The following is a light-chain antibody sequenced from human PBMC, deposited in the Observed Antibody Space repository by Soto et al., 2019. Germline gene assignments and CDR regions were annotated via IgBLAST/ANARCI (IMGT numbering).Light chain of an antibody. CDR1: SSDVGGYDY. V-gene: IGLV2-14*01. J-gene: IGLJ1*01. CDR3: SSYSISTAYL. Sequence: ALAQPASVSGSPGQSITISCTGTSSDVGGYDYVSWYQVHPGKAPKLMVFEVSNRPSGVSYRFSGSKSGNTASLTISGLQAEDEADYFCSSYSISTAYLFGTGTKVTVL. CDR2: EVS.